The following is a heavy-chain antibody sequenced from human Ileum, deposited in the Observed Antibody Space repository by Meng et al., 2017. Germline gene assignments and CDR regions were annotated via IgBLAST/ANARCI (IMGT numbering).Heavy chain of an antibody. CDR1: GFTFSSYG. J-gene: IGHJ4*02. Sequence: GESLKISCAASGFTFSSYGMHWVRQAPGKGLECVAVIWSDGSKTHHADSRRFTISRDNSKNTLYLEVNSLRVEDTTMYYCARDDDLSGNNLDHWGQGTLVTVSS. CDR2: IWSDGSKT. CDR3: ARDDDLSGNNLDH. D-gene: IGHD3-10*01. V-gene: IGHV3-33*01.